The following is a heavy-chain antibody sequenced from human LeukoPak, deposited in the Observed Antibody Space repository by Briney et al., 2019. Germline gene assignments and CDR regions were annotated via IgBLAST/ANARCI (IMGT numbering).Heavy chain of an antibody. CDR2: INPNSGGT. D-gene: IGHD3-22*01. CDR1: GYTFTGYY. Sequence: GASVKVSCKASGYTFTGYYMHWVRQAPGQGLEWMGWINPNSGGTNYAQKFQGRVTMTRDTSISTAYMELSRLRSDDMAVYYCARNNYYDSSGLGNWFDPWGQGTLVTVSS. J-gene: IGHJ5*02. V-gene: IGHV1-2*02. CDR3: ARNNYYDSSGLGNWFDP.